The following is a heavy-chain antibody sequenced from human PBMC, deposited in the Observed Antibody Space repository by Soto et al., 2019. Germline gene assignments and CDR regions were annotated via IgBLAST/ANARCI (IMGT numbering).Heavy chain of an antibody. D-gene: IGHD3-22*01. CDR2: IKSKTDGGTT. Sequence: GGSLRLSCAASGCTFSNAWMNWVRQAPGKGLEWVGRIKSKTDGGTTDYAAPVKGSFTISRDDSKNTLYLQMNSLKTEDTAVYYCTTDLNYYDSSGPTLVAWGQGTLVTVSS. CDR1: GCTFSNAW. CDR3: TTDLNYYDSSGPTLVA. V-gene: IGHV3-15*07. J-gene: IGHJ5*02.